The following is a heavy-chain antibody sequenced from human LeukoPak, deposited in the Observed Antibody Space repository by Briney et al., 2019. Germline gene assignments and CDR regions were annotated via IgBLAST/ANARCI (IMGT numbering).Heavy chain of an antibody. J-gene: IGHJ4*02. CDR1: GYTFTSYY. D-gene: IGHD3-22*01. Sequence: ASVKVSCKASGYTFTSYYMHWVRQAPGQGLEWMGIINPSGGSTSYAQKFQGRVTMTRDTSTSTVYMELSSLRSEDTAVYYCARLETWVDSSGYSYYFDYWGQGTLVTVSS. CDR2: INPSGGST. V-gene: IGHV1-46*01. CDR3: ARLETWVDSSGYSYYFDY.